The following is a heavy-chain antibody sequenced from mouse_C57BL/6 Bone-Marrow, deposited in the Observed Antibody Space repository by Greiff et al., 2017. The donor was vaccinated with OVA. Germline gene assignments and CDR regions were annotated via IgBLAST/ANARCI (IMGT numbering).Heavy chain of an antibody. CDR3: ARSYYYGSPFAY. Sequence: VKLQESGAELVRPGTSVKMSRKASGYTFTNYWIGWAKQRPGHGLEWIGDVYPGGGYTNYNEKFKGKATLTADKSSSTAYMQFSSLTSEDSAIYYCARSYYYGSPFAYWGQGTLVTVSA. CDR2: VYPGGGYT. CDR1: GYTFTNYW. D-gene: IGHD1-1*01. V-gene: IGHV1-63*01. J-gene: IGHJ3*01.